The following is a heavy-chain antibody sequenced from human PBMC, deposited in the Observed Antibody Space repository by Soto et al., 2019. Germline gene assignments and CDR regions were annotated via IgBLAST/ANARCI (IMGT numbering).Heavy chain of an antibody. CDR3: ARDLGRNIVGAKKPELWVEFDY. Sequence: ASVKVSCKASGYTFTSYYMHWVRQAPGQGLEWMGIINPSGGSTSYAQKFQGRVTMTRDTSTSTVYMELSSLRSEDTAVYYCARDLGRNIVGAKKPELWVEFDYWGQGTLVTVSS. J-gene: IGHJ4*02. D-gene: IGHD1-26*01. V-gene: IGHV1-46*01. CDR1: GYTFTSYY. CDR2: INPSGGST.